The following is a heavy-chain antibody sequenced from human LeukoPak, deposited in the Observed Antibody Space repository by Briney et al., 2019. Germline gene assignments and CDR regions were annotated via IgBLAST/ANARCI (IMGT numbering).Heavy chain of an antibody. V-gene: IGHV3-73*01. CDR1: GFTFSGSA. CDR2: IRSKANSYAT. Sequence: GGSLRLSCAASGFTFSGSAMHWVRQASGKGLEWVGRIRSKANSYATAYAASVKGRFTISRDDSKNTAYLQMNSLKTEDTAVYYCTRRNSVQATDYWGQGTLVTVSS. J-gene: IGHJ4*02. D-gene: IGHD1-1*01. CDR3: TRRNSVQATDY.